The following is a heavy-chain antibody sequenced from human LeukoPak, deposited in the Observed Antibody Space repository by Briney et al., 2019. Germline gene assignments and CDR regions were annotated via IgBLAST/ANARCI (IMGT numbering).Heavy chain of an antibody. Sequence: GGSLRLSCAASGFTFSNYAMSWVRQAPGKGLEWVSSISGNGGSTHYTDSVKGRFTISRDNSKNTLYLQMNSLRAEDTAVYYCARDKDGGNAFDIWGQGTMVTVSS. V-gene: IGHV3-23*01. CDR1: GFTFSNYA. D-gene: IGHD3-10*01. CDR3: ARDKDGGNAFDI. CDR2: ISGNGGST. J-gene: IGHJ3*02.